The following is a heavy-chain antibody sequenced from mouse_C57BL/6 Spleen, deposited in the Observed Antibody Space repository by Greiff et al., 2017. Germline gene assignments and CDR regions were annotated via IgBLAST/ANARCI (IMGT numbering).Heavy chain of an antibody. V-gene: IGHV5-16*01. Sequence: EVKLVESEGGLVQPGSSMKLSCTASGFTFSDYYMAWVRQVPEKGLEWVANINYDGSSTYYLDSLKSRFIISRDNAKNILYLQMSSLKSEDTATYYCARGKDYDYDGYAMDYWGQGTSVTVSS. J-gene: IGHJ4*01. CDR2: INYDGSST. D-gene: IGHD2-4*01. CDR1: GFTFSDYY. CDR3: ARGKDYDYDGYAMDY.